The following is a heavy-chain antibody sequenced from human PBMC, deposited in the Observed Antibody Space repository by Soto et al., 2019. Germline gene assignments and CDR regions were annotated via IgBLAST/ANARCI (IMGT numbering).Heavy chain of an antibody. D-gene: IGHD2-21*02. J-gene: IGHJ3*02. V-gene: IGHV3-48*01. CDR3: ARDQGVDPTARTFDI. CDR1: GLTFSSYS. Sequence: EVQLVESGGGLVQPGGSLRLSCAASGLTFSSYSMNWVRQAPGKGLEWLSYISSSSTTIYYADSMKCRFTISRDNAKNSLYLQMNSLRVEDTAVYYCARDQGVDPTARTFDIWGQGTMVTVSS. CDR2: ISSSSTTI.